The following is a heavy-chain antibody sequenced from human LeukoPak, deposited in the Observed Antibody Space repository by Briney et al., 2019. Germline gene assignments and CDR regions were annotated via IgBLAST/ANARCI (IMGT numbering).Heavy chain of an antibody. Sequence: ASVNVSCTASGYTFTGYYMHWVRQAPGQGLEWMGWINPNSGGTNYAQKFQGRVTMTRDTSISTAYMELSRLRSDDTAVYYCARRAVRGVMGFDYWGQGTLVTVSS. CDR2: INPNSGGT. CDR3: ARRAVRGVMGFDY. V-gene: IGHV1-2*02. J-gene: IGHJ4*02. CDR1: GYTFTGYY. D-gene: IGHD3-10*01.